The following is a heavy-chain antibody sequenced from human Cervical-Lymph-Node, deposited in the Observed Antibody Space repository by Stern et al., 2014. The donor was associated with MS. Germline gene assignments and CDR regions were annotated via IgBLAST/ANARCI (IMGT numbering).Heavy chain of an antibody. Sequence: QVQLGQSGAEVKKPGASLKVSCTASGYTFTDHYMHWVRQAPGPGLEWMGWVHAKSGDTNYAQKFQGRVTMTRDTSISTAYMELSSLRSDDTAVYYCARELNWNDIFTNVFDIWGQGTMVTVSS. CDR1: GYTFTDHY. J-gene: IGHJ3*02. V-gene: IGHV1-2*02. CDR3: ARELNWNDIFTNVFDI. CDR2: VHAKSGDT. D-gene: IGHD1-20*01.